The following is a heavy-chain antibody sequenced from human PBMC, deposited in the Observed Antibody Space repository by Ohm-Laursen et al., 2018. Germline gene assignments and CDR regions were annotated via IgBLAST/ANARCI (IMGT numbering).Heavy chain of an antibody. CDR1: GFAVTINY. Sequence: SLRLSCTASGFAVTINYISWVRQAPGKGLEWVSVIYSGGSTYYADSVKGRFTISRDNSKNTLYLHMFSLMAEDTAVYYCARGGSVVADAFDIWGQGTMVTVSS. CDR3: ARGGSVVADAFDI. CDR2: IYSGGST. J-gene: IGHJ3*02. V-gene: IGHV3-66*01. D-gene: IGHD2-15*01.